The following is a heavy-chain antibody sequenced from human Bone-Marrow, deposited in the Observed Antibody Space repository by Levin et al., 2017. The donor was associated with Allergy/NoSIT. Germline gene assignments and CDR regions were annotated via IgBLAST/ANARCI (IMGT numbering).Heavy chain of an antibody. CDR1: GFAFSNYA. CDR3: AREGNYYDYSGSFDY. V-gene: IGHV3-30*04. D-gene: IGHD3-22*01. CDR2: ISYDGGDL. Sequence: GGSLRLSCAASGFAFSNYAMHWVRQPPGKGLEWLAVISYDGGDLHHADSVKGRFTISRDNFKNTFYLQLNRLRPDDTAVYYCAREGNYYDYSGSFDYWGQGTQVTVSS. J-gene: IGHJ4*02.